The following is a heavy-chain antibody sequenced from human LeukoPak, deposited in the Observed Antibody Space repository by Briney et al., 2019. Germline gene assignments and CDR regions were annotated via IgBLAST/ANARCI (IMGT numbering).Heavy chain of an antibody. J-gene: IGHJ6*03. CDR1: GGTFSNYA. D-gene: IGHD6-13*01. CDR2: IIPIFGTA. Sequence: GSSVKVSCKASGGTFSNYAISWVRQAPGQGLEWMGGIIPIFGTANYAQKFQGRVTITTDESTSTAYMELSSLRSEDTAVYYCARDSSRGLYYYYYMDVWGKGTTVTVSS. V-gene: IGHV1-69*05. CDR3: ARDSSRGLYYYYYMDV.